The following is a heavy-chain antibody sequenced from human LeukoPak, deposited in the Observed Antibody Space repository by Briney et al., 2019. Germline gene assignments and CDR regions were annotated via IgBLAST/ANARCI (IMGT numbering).Heavy chain of an antibody. CDR1: GDSVTSNSAT. Sequence: SQTLSLTCAISGDSVTSNSATWNWIRQSPSKGLEWLGRTYYRSKCYNDYAVSVKTRITINPDTSKYQLFLRLNSVAPADTSVYYCARGPAVAVGYLDSWGEGTRVTVSS. CDR3: ARGPAVAVGYLDS. D-gene: IGHD6-13*01. V-gene: IGHV6-1*01. CDR2: TYYRSKCYN. J-gene: IGHJ4*02.